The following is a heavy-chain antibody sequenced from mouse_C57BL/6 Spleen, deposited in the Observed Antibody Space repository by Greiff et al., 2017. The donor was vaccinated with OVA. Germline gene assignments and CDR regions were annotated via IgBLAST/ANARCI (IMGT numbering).Heavy chain of an antibody. CDR2: IAPANGNP. CDR1: GFNITHNY. D-gene: IGHD1-1*01. CDR3: AGSPSGSRGAY. V-gene: IGHV14-3*01. Sequence: VQLQQSVAELVRPGASVKLSCTASGFNITHNYMHWVKQRPEQGLEWLGRIAPANGNPNYTPKFQGKATITADTSSNTAYLPLSSLTSEDAAGYYCAGSPSGSRGAYWGQGTLVTVSA. J-gene: IGHJ3*01.